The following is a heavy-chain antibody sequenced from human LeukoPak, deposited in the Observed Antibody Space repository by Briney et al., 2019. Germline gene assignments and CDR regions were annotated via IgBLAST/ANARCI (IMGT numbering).Heavy chain of an antibody. CDR1: GYTFTSYD. J-gene: IGHJ5*02. CDR3: ARGTHYCSSTSCPNWFDP. Sequence: ASVKVSCKASGYTFTSYDINWVRQATGQGLEWMGWMNPNSGNTGYAQKFQGRVTITRNTSISTAYMELSSLRSEDTAVYYCARGTHYCSSTSCPNWFDPWGQGTLVTVSS. V-gene: IGHV1-8*03. CDR2: MNPNSGNT. D-gene: IGHD2-2*01.